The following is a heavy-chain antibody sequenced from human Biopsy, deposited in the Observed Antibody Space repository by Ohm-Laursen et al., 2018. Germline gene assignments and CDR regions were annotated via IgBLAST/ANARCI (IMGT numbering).Heavy chain of an antibody. CDR3: ARGGKYYDSSGFYHVSLDY. D-gene: IGHD3-22*01. Sequence: SVKVSCKTSGDTFKNYALTWVRQAPGQGLEWMGRIIPSLDLADNAHQFQGRVTITADKSTSTAYMEVTNLRPEDTAMYYGARGGKYYDSSGFYHVSLDYWGQGSLVIVSS. J-gene: IGHJ4*02. CDR2: IIPSLDLA. CDR1: GDTFKNYA. V-gene: IGHV1-69*04.